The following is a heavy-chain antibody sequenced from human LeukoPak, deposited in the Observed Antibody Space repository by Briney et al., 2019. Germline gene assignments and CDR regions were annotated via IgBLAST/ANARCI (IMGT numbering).Heavy chain of an antibody. Sequence: GESLKISCKGSGYSFTSYWIGWGRQMPGKGLEWMGIIYPGDSDTGYSPSFQGQVTISADKSISTAYLQWSSLKASDTAMYYCARRGGYYYGSGYYYYMDVWGKGTTVTVSS. J-gene: IGHJ6*03. CDR3: ARRGGYYYGSGYYYYMDV. V-gene: IGHV5-51*01. CDR2: IYPGDSDT. CDR1: GYSFTSYW. D-gene: IGHD3-10*01.